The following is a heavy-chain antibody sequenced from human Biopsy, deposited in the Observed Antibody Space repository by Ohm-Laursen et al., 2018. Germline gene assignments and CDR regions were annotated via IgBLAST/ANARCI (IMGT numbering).Heavy chain of an antibody. CDR3: ARHPTGFWFDP. CDR2: IYYSGNT. CDR1: GGSISDSTYH. V-gene: IGHV4-39*01. J-gene: IGHJ5*02. Sequence: SDTLSLTCTVSGGSISDSTYHWGWIRQSPGKGLEWIGNIYYSGNTDYSPSLKSRVTISVGTSKNQFSLNLSSVTGADTAAYYCARHPTGFWFDPWGQGTLVTVSS.